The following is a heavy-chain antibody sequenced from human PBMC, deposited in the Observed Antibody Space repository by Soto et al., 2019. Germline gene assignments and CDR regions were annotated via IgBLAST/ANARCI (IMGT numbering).Heavy chain of an antibody. V-gene: IGHV1-58*02. CDR2: IVVGSGNT. CDR1: GFTFTSSA. Sequence: QMQLVQSGPEVKKPGTSVKVSCKASGFTFTSSAMQWVRQARGQRLEWIGWIVVGSGNTNYAQKFQERVTITRDMXXSXAXXELSSLRSEDTAVYYCAAEIAAADPPYYDYYGMDVWGQGTTVTVSS. D-gene: IGHD6-13*01. CDR3: AAEIAAADPPYYDYYGMDV. J-gene: IGHJ6*02.